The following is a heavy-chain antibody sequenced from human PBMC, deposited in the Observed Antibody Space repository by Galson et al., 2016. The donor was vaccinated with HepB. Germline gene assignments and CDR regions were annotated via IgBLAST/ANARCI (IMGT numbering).Heavy chain of an antibody. Sequence: SVKVSCKVSGYALTELSMHWVRQAPGKGLEWMGGFDPEGGEMIYAQMFEGRVTMTQDTSTDTSYMELSSLRSGDTAVYSCAAVREPWRLRWFDYWGQGTLVTVSS. J-gene: IGHJ4*02. D-gene: IGHD4-23*01. CDR1: GYALTELS. CDR3: AAVREPWRLRWFDY. CDR2: FDPEGGEM. V-gene: IGHV1-24*01.